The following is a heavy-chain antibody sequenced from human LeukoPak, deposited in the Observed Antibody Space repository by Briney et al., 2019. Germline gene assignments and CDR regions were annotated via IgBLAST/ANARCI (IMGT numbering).Heavy chain of an antibody. CDR3: TRDSTTWARSGC. CDR2: INSDGTT. Sequence: PGRSLTLSCAASGVTFSSSYMGWVRQAPRKGLEWVSVINSDGTTYYADSVKGRLTASRDPSKNTLSLQMSSLGVEDTAVYYCTRDSTTWARSGCWGQGTLVTVSS. CDR1: GVTFSSSY. V-gene: IGHV3-66*01. D-gene: IGHD2/OR15-2a*01. J-gene: IGHJ4*02.